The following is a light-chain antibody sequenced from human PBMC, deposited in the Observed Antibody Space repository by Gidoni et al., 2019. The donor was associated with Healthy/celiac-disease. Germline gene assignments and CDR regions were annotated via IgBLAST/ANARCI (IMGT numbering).Light chain of an antibody. Sequence: EFVLTQSPGTLSLSPGERATLSCRASQSVSSSYLAWYQQKPGQAPRLLIYGASSRATGIPDRFSGSGSGTDFTLTISRLEPEDFAVYYCQQYGSSQFTFGPXTKVDIK. CDR3: QQYGSSQFT. CDR1: QSVSSSY. CDR2: GAS. V-gene: IGKV3-20*01. J-gene: IGKJ3*01.